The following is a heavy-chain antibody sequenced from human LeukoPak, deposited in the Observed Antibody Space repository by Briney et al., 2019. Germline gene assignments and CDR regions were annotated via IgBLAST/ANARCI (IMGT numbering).Heavy chain of an antibody. CDR1: GGSLSSGSYY. CDR3: ARDSSGWYHWFDP. D-gene: IGHD6-19*01. Sequence: SQTLSLTCTVSGGSLSSGSYYWSWIRQPAGKGLELIGRIYTSGSTNYNPSLKSRVTISVDTSKNQFSLKLTSVTAADTAVYYCARDSSGWYHWFDPWGQGTLVTVSS. V-gene: IGHV4-61*02. CDR2: IYTSGST. J-gene: IGHJ5*02.